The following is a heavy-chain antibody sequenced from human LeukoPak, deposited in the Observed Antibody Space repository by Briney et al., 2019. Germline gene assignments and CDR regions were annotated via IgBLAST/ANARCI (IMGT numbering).Heavy chain of an antibody. CDR3: ARSLVGLTQHAFDI. V-gene: IGHV4-39*01. CDR1: GGSITSTSYY. CDR2: IYHSGST. D-gene: IGHD1-26*01. J-gene: IGHJ3*02. Sequence: SETLSLTCSVSGGSITSTSYYWGWIRQPPGKGLEWIGRIYHSGSTYYNPSLKSRVTISADTSKNQFSLKLTSVTAADTAVYYCARSLVGLTQHAFDIWGHGTMVTVSS.